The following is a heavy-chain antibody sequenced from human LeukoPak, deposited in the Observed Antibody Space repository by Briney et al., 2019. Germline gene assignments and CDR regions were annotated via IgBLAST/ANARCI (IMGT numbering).Heavy chain of an antibody. CDR2: IWYDGSNK. J-gene: IGHJ4*02. Sequence: GGSLRLSCAASGFTFSSYGMHWVRQAPGKGLEWVALIWYDGSNKYYADSVKGRFTISRDNSKNTLYLQMNSLRAEDTAVYYCVRLRGRNSSSWYGDYWGQGTLVTVSS. V-gene: IGHV3-33*01. CDR3: VRLRGRNSSSWYGDY. CDR1: GFTFSSYG. D-gene: IGHD6-13*01.